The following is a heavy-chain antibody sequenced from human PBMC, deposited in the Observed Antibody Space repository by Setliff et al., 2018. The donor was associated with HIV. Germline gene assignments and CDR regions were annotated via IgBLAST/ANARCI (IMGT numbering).Heavy chain of an antibody. CDR2: MNPNSGNT. D-gene: IGHD6-13*01. J-gene: IGHJ6*03. CDR1: GFTFTSYD. Sequence: ASVKVSCKASGFTFTSYDINWVRQATGQGLEWMGWMNPNSGNTGYAQKFQGRVTITRNTSISTAYMELSSLRSEDTAVYYCARVSRGGWQQLARWDYYYMDVWGKGTTVTVSS. V-gene: IGHV1-8*03. CDR3: ARVSRGGWQQLARWDYYYMDV.